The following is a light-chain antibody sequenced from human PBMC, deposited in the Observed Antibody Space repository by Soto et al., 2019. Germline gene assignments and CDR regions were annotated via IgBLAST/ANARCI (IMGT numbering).Light chain of an antibody. CDR2: DAS. CDR1: QSVSSNY. Sequence: EIVLTQSPGTLSPSPVERATLSFRASQSVSSNYLAWYQQKPGQAPRLLMYDASSRATGIPDRFSGSGSGTDFTLTISRLEPEDFAVYYCQQYSSSRTFGQGTKVDIK. J-gene: IGKJ1*01. V-gene: IGKV3-20*01. CDR3: QQYSSSRT.